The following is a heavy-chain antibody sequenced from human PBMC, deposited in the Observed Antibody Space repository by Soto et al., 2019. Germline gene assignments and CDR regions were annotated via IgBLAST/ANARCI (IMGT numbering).Heavy chain of an antibody. Sequence: GASVKVSCKASGYSFTSLDINWVRQTAGQGLEWMGWMEPSTGRTGYAQKFQGRVTMTRDTSINTAYMELTTLTSDDTAFYYCARGVSARVNYWGQGTLLTVSS. J-gene: IGHJ4*02. CDR1: GYSFTSLD. V-gene: IGHV1-8*01. D-gene: IGHD3-10*01. CDR3: ARGVSARVNY. CDR2: MEPSTGRT.